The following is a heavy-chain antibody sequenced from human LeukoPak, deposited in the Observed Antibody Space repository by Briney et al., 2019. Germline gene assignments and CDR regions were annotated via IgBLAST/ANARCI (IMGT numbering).Heavy chain of an antibody. CDR2: IYTRGST. CDR1: GGSINNYY. J-gene: IGHJ3*02. CDR3: ARGRYCSADICSGGDAFDI. Sequence: RPSETLSLTCTVSGGSINNYYWSWIRQPAGKGLEWIGRIYTRGSTNYNPSLKSRVTMSVDTSKNQFSLKVSSVTAADTAVYYCARGRYCSADICSGGDAFDIWGQGTMVSVSS. D-gene: IGHD2-15*01. V-gene: IGHV4-4*07.